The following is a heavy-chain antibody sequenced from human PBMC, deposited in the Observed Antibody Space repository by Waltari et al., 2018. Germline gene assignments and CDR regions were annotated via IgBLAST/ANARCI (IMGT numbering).Heavy chain of an antibody. D-gene: IGHD2-21*02. CDR1: GGTFSSYA. CDR3: ARSLGDYYFDY. Sequence: QVQLVQSGAEVKKPGSSVKVSCKASGGTFSSYAISWVRQAPGQGLEWMGGFDPEDGETIYAQKFQGRVTMTEDTSTDTAYMELSSLRSEDTAVYYCARSLGDYYFDYWGQGTLVTVSS. V-gene: IGHV1-24*01. CDR2: FDPEDGET. J-gene: IGHJ4*02.